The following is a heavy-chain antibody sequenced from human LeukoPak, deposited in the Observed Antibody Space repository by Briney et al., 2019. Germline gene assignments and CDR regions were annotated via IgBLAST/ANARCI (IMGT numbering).Heavy chain of an antibody. Sequence: ASVKVSCKASGYTFTGYYMHWVRQAPGQGLEWMGWINPNSGGTNYAQKFQGRVTMTRDTSISTAYMELSRLRSDDTAVYYCARVCGYYGSDYYYGMDVWGQGTTVTVSS. J-gene: IGHJ6*02. CDR2: INPNSGGT. V-gene: IGHV1-2*02. CDR3: ARVCGYYGSDYYYGMDV. CDR1: GYTFTGYY. D-gene: IGHD3-10*01.